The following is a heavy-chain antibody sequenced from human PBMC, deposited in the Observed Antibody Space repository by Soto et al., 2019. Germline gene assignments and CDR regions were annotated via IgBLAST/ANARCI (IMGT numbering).Heavy chain of an antibody. CDR3: ARYNGSGSFDY. Sequence: ASVKVSRKASGYTFTDYYIHWVRQAPGPGLEWMGRINPNSGGTNYAQKFQGRVTMTRDTSISTAYMELSRLRSDDTAFYYCARYNGSGSFDYWGQGSLVTVSS. CDR2: INPNSGGT. J-gene: IGHJ4*02. V-gene: IGHV1-2*06. D-gene: IGHD3-10*01. CDR1: GYTFTDYY.